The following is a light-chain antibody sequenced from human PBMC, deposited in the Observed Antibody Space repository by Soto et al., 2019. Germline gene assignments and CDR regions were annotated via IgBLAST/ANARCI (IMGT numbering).Light chain of an antibody. CDR2: ATS. V-gene: IGKV1-39*01. CDR1: QNIRTY. CDR3: QQTYTTPPT. Sequence: DIQMTQSPSSLSASVGDRVTITCRARQNIRTYLNWFQQKPGKAPQLLIYATSSLQTGVPSRFSGSGSGTDFTLTIRNLQPEDFATYYCQQTYTTPPTFGQGTKVDIK. J-gene: IGKJ1*01.